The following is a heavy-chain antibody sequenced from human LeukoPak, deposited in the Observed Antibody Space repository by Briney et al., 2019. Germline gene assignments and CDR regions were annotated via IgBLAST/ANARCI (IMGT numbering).Heavy chain of an antibody. D-gene: IGHD1-20*01. J-gene: IGHJ3*02. CDR1: GYTFTSYD. CDR2: MNPNSGNT. CDR3: ARGIHNWNVRFGAFDI. Sequence: GASVKVSCKASGYTFTSYDINWVRQATGQGLEWMGWMNPNSGNTGYAQKFQGRVTITRNTSISTAYMELSSLRSEDTAVYYCARGIHNWNVRFGAFDIWGQGTMVTVSS. V-gene: IGHV1-8*03.